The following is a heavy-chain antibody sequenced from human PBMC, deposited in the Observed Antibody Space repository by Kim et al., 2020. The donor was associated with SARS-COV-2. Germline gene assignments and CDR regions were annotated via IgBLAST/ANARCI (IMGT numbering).Heavy chain of an antibody. CDR3: TTDGYYGSGSYYS. Sequence: YAAPVKGRFTIARDDSKNTLYLQMNSLKTEDTAVYYCTTDGYYGSGSYYSWGQGTLVTVSS. D-gene: IGHD3-10*01. J-gene: IGHJ4*02. V-gene: IGHV3-15*01.